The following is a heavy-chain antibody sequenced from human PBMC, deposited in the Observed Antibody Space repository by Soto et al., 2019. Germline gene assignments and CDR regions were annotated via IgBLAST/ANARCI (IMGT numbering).Heavy chain of an antibody. Sequence: SETLSLPCGGYGGSFSRYYWNLIRQPPGKGLEWLGEINHSGSTNYNPSLESRVTISLDTSKTQFSLKLTSVTAADTAVYYCARGEGRLVRHWFSPRGQGTLVTV. D-gene: IGHD5-12*01. CDR3: ARGEGRLVRHWFSP. V-gene: IGHV4-34*01. CDR2: INHSGST. CDR1: GGSFSRYY. J-gene: IGHJ5*02.